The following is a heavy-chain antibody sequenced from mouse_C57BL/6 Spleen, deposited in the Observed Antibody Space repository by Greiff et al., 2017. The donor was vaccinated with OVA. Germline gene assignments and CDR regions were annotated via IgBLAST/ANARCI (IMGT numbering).Heavy chain of an antibody. CDR3: ARGDGNYGGYFDV. CDR2: INYDGSST. Sequence: EVKLVESEGGLVQPGSSMKLSCTASGFTFSDYYMAWVRQVPEKGLEWVANINYDGSSTYYLDTLKSRFIISRDNATNILYLQMRSLKSEDTATYYCARGDGNYGGYFDVWGTGTTVTVSS. CDR1: GFTFSDYY. D-gene: IGHD2-1*01. J-gene: IGHJ1*03. V-gene: IGHV5-16*01.